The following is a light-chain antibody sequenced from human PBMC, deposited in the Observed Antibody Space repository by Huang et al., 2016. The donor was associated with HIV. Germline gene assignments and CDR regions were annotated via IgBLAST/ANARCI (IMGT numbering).Light chain of an antibody. Sequence: EIVLTQSPGTLSLSPGERATLSCRASQKVSSSYLAWYQQKPGQAPRLLIYDASRRTTGIPDRFSGSGAGTDFTLTISRLEPEDFAVYYCQQYGSSPYTFGQGTKLEIK. CDR3: QQYGSSPYT. V-gene: IGKV3-20*01. J-gene: IGKJ2*01. CDR1: QKVSSSY. CDR2: DAS.